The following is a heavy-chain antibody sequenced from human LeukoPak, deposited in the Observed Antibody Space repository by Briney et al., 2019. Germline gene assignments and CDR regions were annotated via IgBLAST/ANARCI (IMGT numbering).Heavy chain of an antibody. Sequence: GGSLRLSCAASGLTFSSYSMNWVRQAPGKGLEWVSSISSSSSYIYYADSVKGRFTISRDDAKNTLHLQMSSLRAEDTAVYYCARDFDMGGTPGDDFDYWGRGTLVTVSS. CDR1: GLTFSSYS. CDR3: ARDFDMGGTPGDDFDY. D-gene: IGHD3-9*01. J-gene: IGHJ4*02. V-gene: IGHV3-21*06. CDR2: ISSSSSYI.